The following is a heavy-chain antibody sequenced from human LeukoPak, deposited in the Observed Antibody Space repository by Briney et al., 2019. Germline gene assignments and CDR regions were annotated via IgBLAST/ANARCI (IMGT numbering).Heavy chain of an antibody. CDR1: GGSFSGYY. CDR3: ARDRVESSGYYYYYGIDV. J-gene: IGHJ6*02. D-gene: IGHD3-22*01. V-gene: IGHV4-34*01. CDR2: INHSGST. Sequence: SETLSLTCAVYGGSFSGYYWSWIRQPPGKGLEWIGEINHSGSTNYNPSLKSRVTISVDTSKNQFSLKLSSVTAADTAVYYCARDRVESSGYYYYYGIDVWGQGTTVTVSS.